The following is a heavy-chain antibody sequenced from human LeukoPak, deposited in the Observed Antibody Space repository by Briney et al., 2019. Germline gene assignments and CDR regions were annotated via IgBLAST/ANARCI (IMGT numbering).Heavy chain of an antibody. CDR1: GYSFTSYW. D-gene: IGHD3-22*01. CDR3: ARGYYYDSSGYWEFDY. J-gene: IGHJ4*02. CDR2: IYPGDSDT. V-gene: IGHV5-51*01. Sequence: GESLKISCKGSGYSFTSYWIGWVRQMPGKGLERMGIIYPGDSDTRYSPSFQGQATISADKSISTAYLQWSSLKASDTAMYYCARGYYYDSSGYWEFDYWGQGTLVTVSS.